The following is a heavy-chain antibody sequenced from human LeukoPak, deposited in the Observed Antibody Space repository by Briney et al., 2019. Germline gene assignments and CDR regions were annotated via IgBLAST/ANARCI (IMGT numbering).Heavy chain of an antibody. V-gene: IGHV3-21*01. CDR2: VTSSSSYT. CDR3: ARGIMGSSWYYFDY. CDR1: GFTFSSYN. D-gene: IGHD6-13*01. J-gene: IGHJ4*02. Sequence: GGSLGLSCAASGFTFSSYNMNWVRQAPGKGLEWVSSVTSSSSYTYYADSVKGRFTISRDNSKNSLYLKMNSLRAEDTAVYYCARGIMGSSWYYFDYWGQGTLVTVSS.